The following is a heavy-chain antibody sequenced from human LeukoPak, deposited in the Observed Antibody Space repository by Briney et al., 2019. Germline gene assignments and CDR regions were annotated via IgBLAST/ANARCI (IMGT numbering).Heavy chain of an antibody. J-gene: IGHJ3*02. CDR3: ARHPSFGTGAFEI. CDR1: GGPISSYY. V-gene: IGHV4-59*08. D-gene: IGHD3-16*01. Sequence: SETLSLTCTVSGGPISSYYWSWMRQPPGKGLEWIGYISYRGSTTYNPSLRSRVTISLDTSKNQFSLKLTSVAAADTAVYYCARHPSFGTGAFEIWGQGTMVGVTS. CDR2: ISYRGST.